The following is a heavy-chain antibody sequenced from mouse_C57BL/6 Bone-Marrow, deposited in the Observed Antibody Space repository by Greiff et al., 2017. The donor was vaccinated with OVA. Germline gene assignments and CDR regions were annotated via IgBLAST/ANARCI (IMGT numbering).Heavy chain of an antibody. V-gene: IGHV5-4*01. CDR1: GFTFSSYA. D-gene: IGHD1-1*01. CDR3: AREGEYTTVDY. CDR2: ISDGGSYT. J-gene: IGHJ2*01. Sequence: EVKLMESGGGLVKPGGSLKLSCAASGFTFSSYAMSWVRQTPEKRLEWVATISDGGSYTYYPDNVKGRFTISRDNAKNNLYLQMSHLKSEDTAMYYCAREGEYTTVDYWGQGTTLTVSS.